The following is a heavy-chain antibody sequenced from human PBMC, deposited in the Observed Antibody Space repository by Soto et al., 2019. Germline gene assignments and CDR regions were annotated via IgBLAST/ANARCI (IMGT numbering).Heavy chain of an antibody. CDR1: GDSVSSGSDY. CDR3: ARDPEMHHTAFDY. Sequence: PSETLSLTCTVSGDSVSSGSDYWIWIRQPPGKGLEWIGYIYYSGSTNYNHSLKGRVTISVDTSKNQFSLKLSSVTAADTAVYYCARDPEMHHTAFDYWGQGALVTVSA. J-gene: IGHJ4*02. CDR2: IYYSGST. V-gene: IGHV4-61*01.